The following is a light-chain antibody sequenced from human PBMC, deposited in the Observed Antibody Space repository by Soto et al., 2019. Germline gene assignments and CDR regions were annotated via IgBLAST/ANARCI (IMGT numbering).Light chain of an antibody. CDR3: QQHNGWPLT. Sequence: EIVMTQSPATLSASPGERVTLSCRGSQSLSNNLAWYQQKPGQAPRLLIYGASTRPTGVPARFSGSGSGTEFTFTISSLQSEDFAVYYCQQHNGWPLTFGGGTKVEIK. V-gene: IGKV3-15*01. J-gene: IGKJ4*01. CDR2: GAS. CDR1: QSLSNN.